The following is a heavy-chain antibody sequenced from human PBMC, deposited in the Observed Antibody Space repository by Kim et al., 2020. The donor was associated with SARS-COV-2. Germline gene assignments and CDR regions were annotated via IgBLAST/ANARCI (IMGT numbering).Heavy chain of an antibody. CDR3: AKGLILYWWCMLCFPDAFDI. V-gene: IGHV3-30*02. Sequence: RLTISRDNSKNTLYLKMNSLRAEDTAVYYCAKGLILYWWCMLCFPDAFDIWGQGTMVTVSS. D-gene: IGHD2-8*02. J-gene: IGHJ3*02.